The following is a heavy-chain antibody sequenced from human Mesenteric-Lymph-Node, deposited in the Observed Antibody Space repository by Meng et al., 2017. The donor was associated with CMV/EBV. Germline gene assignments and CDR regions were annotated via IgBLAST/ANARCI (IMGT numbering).Heavy chain of an antibody. D-gene: IGHD2-2*01. V-gene: IGHV3-11*01. J-gene: IGHJ6*02. CDR1: GFTFSDYY. CDR2: ISLSGSTI. CDR3: ARDRRNCNSMSCYGYYGMDV. Sequence: GESLKISCAASGFTFSDYYMSWIRQAPGKGLEWVSYISLSGSTIYYADSVKGRFTISRDNAKNSLYLQMNSLRAEDTAVYYCARDRRNCNSMSCYGYYGMDVWGLGTTVTVSS.